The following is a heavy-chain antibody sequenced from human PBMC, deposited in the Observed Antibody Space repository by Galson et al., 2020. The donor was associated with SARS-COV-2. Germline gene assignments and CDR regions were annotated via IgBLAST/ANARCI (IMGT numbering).Heavy chain of an antibody. V-gene: IGHV3-23*01. J-gene: IGHJ3*02. CDR1: GMTFSGYA. Sequence: GGSLRLSCAASGMTFSGYAMSWVRQAPGKGLEWVSGISGIRADAYYADSVKGRFTISRDNSKNTLYLHMSSLRAEDTAVYYCAEDLKTFYYSSGSYWHIWGQGTMVTVSS. CDR2: ISGIRADA. D-gene: IGHD3-10*01. CDR3: AEDLKTFYYSSGSYWHI.